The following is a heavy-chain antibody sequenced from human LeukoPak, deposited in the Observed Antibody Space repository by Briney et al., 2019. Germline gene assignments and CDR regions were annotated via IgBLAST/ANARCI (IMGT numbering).Heavy chain of an antibody. V-gene: IGHV4-4*07. D-gene: IGHD4-23*01. Sequence: SETLSLTCTVSGGSINRYYWSWIRQPAGKGLEIGRIYSSGSTNYNPSLKSRVSMSVDTSKNQFSLKLTSVTAADTAVYYCARGGKATVVTMWGQGILVTVSS. J-gene: IGHJ4*02. CDR2: IYSSGST. CDR1: GGSINRYY. CDR3: ARGGKATVVTM.